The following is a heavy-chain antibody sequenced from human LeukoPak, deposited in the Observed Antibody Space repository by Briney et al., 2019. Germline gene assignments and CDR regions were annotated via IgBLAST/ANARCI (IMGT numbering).Heavy chain of an antibody. Sequence: GGSLRLSCAASGFTFSSYTMSWVRQAPGKGLEWVSLIYSGGRTSYADSVKGRFTFSRDNSKNTLYLQMNSLRAEDTAVYYCARDRVNWNDVGGLFDYWGQGTLVTVSS. CDR2: IYSGGRT. J-gene: IGHJ4*02. D-gene: IGHD1-1*01. CDR1: GFTFSSYT. CDR3: ARDRVNWNDVGGLFDY. V-gene: IGHV3-53*01.